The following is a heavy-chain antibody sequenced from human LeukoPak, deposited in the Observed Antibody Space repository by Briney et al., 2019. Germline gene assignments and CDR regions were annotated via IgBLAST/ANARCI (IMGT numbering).Heavy chain of an antibody. J-gene: IGHJ5*02. CDR2: IYTSGST. V-gene: IGHV4-4*07. Sequence: SETLSPTCTVSGGSISSYYWSWIRQPAGKGLEWIGRIYTSGSTNYNPSLKSRVTMSVDTSKNQFSLKLSSVTAADTAVYYCARDGSSSSWYWFDPWGQGTLVTVSS. D-gene: IGHD6-13*01. CDR1: GGSISSYY. CDR3: ARDGSSSSWYWFDP.